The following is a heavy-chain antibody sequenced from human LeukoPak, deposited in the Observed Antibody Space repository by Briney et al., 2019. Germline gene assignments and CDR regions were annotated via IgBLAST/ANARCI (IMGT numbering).Heavy chain of an antibody. CDR3: ARGPRYCSGGSCYCFY. CDR2: INSDGSST. CDR1: GFTFSSYW. V-gene: IGHV3-74*01. J-gene: IGHJ4*02. Sequence: GGSLRLSCAASGFTFSSYWMHWVRQAPGKGLVWVSRINSDGSSTSYADSVKGRFTISRDNAKNTLYLQMNSLRAEDTAVYYCARGPRYCSGGSCYCFYWGRGTLVTVSS. D-gene: IGHD2-15*01.